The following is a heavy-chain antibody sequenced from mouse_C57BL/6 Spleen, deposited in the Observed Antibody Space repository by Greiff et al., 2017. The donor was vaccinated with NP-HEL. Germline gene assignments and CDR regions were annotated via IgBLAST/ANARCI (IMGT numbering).Heavy chain of an antibody. CDR1: GYTFTDYY. CDR2: IYPGSGNT. CDR3: ARRGGSYAMDY. J-gene: IGHJ4*01. D-gene: IGHD1-1*02. V-gene: IGHV1-76*01. Sequence: QVQLQQSGAELVRPGASVKLSCKASGYTFTDYYINWVNQRPGQGLEWIARIYPGSGNTYYNEKFKGKATLTADKSSSTAYMQLSSLTSEDSAVYFCARRGGSYAMDYWGQGTSVTVSS.